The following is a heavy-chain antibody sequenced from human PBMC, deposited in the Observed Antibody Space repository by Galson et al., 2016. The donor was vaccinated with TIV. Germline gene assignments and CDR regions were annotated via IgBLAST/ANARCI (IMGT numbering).Heavy chain of an antibody. V-gene: IGHV3-48*03. CDR1: EFIFGSYE. CDR3: ARGGYSYDPLDAFDI. D-gene: IGHD5-18*01. Sequence: SLRLSCAGSEFIFGSYEMNWVRQAPGKGLEWVSYISASGSRIYYAESLKGRFTISRDNAKNSLYLQMNSLRAEDTAIYYCARGGYSYDPLDAFDIWSQGTMVTVSS. CDR2: ISASGSRI. J-gene: IGHJ3*02.